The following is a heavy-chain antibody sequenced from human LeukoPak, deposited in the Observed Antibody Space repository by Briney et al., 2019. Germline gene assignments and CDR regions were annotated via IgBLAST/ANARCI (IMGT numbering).Heavy chain of an antibody. CDR2: IYTSGNT. D-gene: IGHD6-19*01. Sequence: PSQTLSLTCTVSGGSISSGSCCWSWIRQPAGKGLEWIGHIYTSGNTNYNPSLKSRVTISVDTSKNQISMKLSSVTAADTAVYYCAKGAGPPWFDPWGQGTLVTVSS. CDR3: AKGAGPPWFDP. J-gene: IGHJ5*02. CDR1: GGSISSGSCC. V-gene: IGHV4-61*09.